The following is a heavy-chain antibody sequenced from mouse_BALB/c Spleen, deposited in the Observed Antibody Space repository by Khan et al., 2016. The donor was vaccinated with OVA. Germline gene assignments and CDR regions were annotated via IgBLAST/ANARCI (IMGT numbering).Heavy chain of an antibody. CDR1: GFNIKDYY. V-gene: IGHV14-1*02. J-gene: IGHJ3*01. CDR3: ARDGYPPWFAY. Sequence: VQLKQSGAELVRPGALVKLSCKASGFNIKDYYMHWVKQRPEQGLVWIGRIDPETGNTIYDPKFQGKASITSDTSSNTAYLQLSSLTSEDTAVYYCARDGYPPWFAYWGQGTLVTVSA. D-gene: IGHD2-3*01. CDR2: IDPETGNT.